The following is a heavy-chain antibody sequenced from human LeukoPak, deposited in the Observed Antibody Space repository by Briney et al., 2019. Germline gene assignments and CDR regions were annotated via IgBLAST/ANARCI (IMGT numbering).Heavy chain of an antibody. J-gene: IGHJ4*02. D-gene: IGHD3-22*01. Sequence: LWASVKVSCKASGGTFSSYAISWVRQAPGQGLEWMGGIIPIFGTANYAQKFQGRVTITADKSTSTAYMELSSLRSGDTAVYYCARGGYYDSSGYPILSTAGFDYWGQGTLVTVSS. V-gene: IGHV1-69*06. CDR2: IIPIFGTA. CDR3: ARGGYYDSSGYPILSTAGFDY. CDR1: GGTFSSYA.